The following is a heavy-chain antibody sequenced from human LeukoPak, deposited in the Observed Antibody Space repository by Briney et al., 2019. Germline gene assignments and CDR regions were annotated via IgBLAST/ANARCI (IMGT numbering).Heavy chain of an antibody. Sequence: KPSQTLSLTCTVSGGSISGYYWNWIRQPAGKGLEWNGRIYTSGNTNYNPSLKSRVTMSVDTSKNQFFLKLFSVTAADTAVYYCARDLGGYNYGYSFDFWGQGTLVTVSS. CDR1: GGSISGYY. D-gene: IGHD5-18*01. CDR3: ARDLGGYNYGYSFDF. V-gene: IGHV4-4*07. J-gene: IGHJ4*02. CDR2: IYTSGNT.